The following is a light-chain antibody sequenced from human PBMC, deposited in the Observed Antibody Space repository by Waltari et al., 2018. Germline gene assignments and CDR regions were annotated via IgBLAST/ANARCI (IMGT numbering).Light chain of an antibody. CDR2: KDS. V-gene: IGLV3-25*03. Sequence: SHELPQPPSVSVSPGQTARITCSGDAFSRQYAYWYQQKAGQAPVAVICKDSERPSGIPERFSGSTSGTTVTLTISGVQAEDEADYYCQTTDSSGAWAFGGGTKLTVL. J-gene: IGLJ3*02. CDR1: AFSRQY. CDR3: QTTDSSGAWA.